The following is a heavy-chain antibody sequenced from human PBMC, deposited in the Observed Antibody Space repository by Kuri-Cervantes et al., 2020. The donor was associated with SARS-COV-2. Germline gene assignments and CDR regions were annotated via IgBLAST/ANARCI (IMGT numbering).Heavy chain of an antibody. CDR2: TYYRSKWYH. D-gene: IGHD1-1*01. CDR1: GDSVASNSAG. V-gene: IGHV6-1*01. CDR3: ARVTTGTLDY. Sequence: SQTLSHTCAISGDSVASNSAGWNWIRQSPSRGLEWLGRTYYRSKWYHDYAVAVKSGIIINPDTSKNQFSLQLSSVTPEDTAVYYCARVTTGTLDYWGQGTLVTVSS. J-gene: IGHJ4*02.